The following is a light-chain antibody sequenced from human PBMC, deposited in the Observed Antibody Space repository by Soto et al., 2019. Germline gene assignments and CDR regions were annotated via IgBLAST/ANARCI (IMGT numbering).Light chain of an antibody. Sequence: QSALTQPASVSGSPGQSITISCTGTGSDVGNYDYVSWYQQHPGKAPKVMIYEVSNRPSGVSNRFSGSKSGNTASLTISGLQAEDEADYYCSSYTSSSIYVFGTGTKLTVL. J-gene: IGLJ1*01. V-gene: IGLV2-14*01. CDR1: GSDVGNYDY. CDR2: EVS. CDR3: SSYTSSSIYV.